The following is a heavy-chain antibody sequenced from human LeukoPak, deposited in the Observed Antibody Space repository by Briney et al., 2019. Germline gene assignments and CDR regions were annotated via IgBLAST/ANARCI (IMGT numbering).Heavy chain of an antibody. D-gene: IGHD3-10*01. CDR1: GYSFTSYW. CDR3: ARHPHYYGSGSSAYYYYYGMDG. Sequence: GESLKISCKGSGYSFTSYWIGWLRQMPGKGLEWMGIIYPGDSDTRYSPSFQGQVTISADKSISTAYLQWSSLKASDTAMYYCARHPHYYGSGSSAYYYYYGMDGWGQGTTVTVAS. V-gene: IGHV5-51*01. CDR2: IYPGDSDT. J-gene: IGHJ6*02.